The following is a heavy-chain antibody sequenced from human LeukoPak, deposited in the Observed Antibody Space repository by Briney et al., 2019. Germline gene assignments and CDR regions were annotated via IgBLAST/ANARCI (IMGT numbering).Heavy chain of an antibody. CDR1: GGSISSYY. J-gene: IGHJ4*02. V-gene: IGHV4-59*08. CDR3: ARHRLGAAAAFDY. Sequence: PSETLSLTCTVSGGSISSYYWSWIRQPPGKGLEWIGYIYYSGSTNYNPSLKSRVTISVDTSKNQFSLKLSSVTAADTAVYYCARHRLGAAAAFDYWGQGTLVTVSS. CDR2: IYYSGST. D-gene: IGHD6-13*01.